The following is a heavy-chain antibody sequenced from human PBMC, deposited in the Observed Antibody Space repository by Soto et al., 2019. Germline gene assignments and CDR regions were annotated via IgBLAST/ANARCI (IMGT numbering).Heavy chain of an antibody. V-gene: IGHV3-30*03. CDR1: GFIFSNNV. CDR2: MSYDVSDT. J-gene: IGHJ5*02. D-gene: IGHD3-10*01. Sequence: GGSLTPSCEGSGFIFSNNVIHSVRQPPGKGLDWVAFMSYDVSDTFYADSVKGRFTISRDNSKNPIFLHMSNLRAEDTAMYYCTSGRGADSALDHCGQGTLVTVSS. CDR3: TSGRGADSALDH.